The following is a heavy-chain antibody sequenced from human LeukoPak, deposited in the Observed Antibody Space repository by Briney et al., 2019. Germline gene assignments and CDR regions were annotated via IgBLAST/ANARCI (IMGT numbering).Heavy chain of an antibody. CDR3: TRHIEGDKTDY. J-gene: IGHJ4*02. Sequence: GGSLRLSCAASGFTLSGSAMHWVRQASGKGLEWVGHIRSKDKSYATAYVASVKGRFTISRDDSKNTAYLQMNSLKTEDTAVYYCTRHIEGDKTDYWGQGTLVTVSS. V-gene: IGHV3-73*01. CDR1: GFTLSGSA. CDR2: IRSKDKSYAT. D-gene: IGHD1-26*01.